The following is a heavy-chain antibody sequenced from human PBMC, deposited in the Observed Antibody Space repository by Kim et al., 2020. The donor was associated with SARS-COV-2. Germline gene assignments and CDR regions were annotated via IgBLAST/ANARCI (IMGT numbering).Heavy chain of an antibody. D-gene: IGHD6-19*01. V-gene: IGHV3-48*03. Sequence: GGSLRLSCAASGFTFSSYEMNWVRQAPGKGLEWVSYISSSGSTIYYADSVKGRFTISRDNAKNSLYLQMNSLRAEDTAVYYCARDGSSGWYGNWYFDLWGRGTLVTVSS. CDR2: ISSSGSTI. CDR1: GFTFSSYE. CDR3: ARDGSSGWYGNWYFDL. J-gene: IGHJ2*01.